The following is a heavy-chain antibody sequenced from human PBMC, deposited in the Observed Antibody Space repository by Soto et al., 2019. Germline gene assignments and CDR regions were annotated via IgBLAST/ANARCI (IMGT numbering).Heavy chain of an antibody. V-gene: IGHV4-34*01. J-gene: IGHJ4*02. Sequence: QVQLQQWGAGLLKPSENLSLTCAVHGGSFSGYYWNWIRQPPGKGLEWNGEINHSGSTNYNPSLKSRVTLSVDTSKFQFSLKLSSVTAAATAVYYCARGWGRIFDYWGQGTLVTVSS. CDR1: GGSFSGYY. CDR2: INHSGST. CDR3: ARGWGRIFDY. D-gene: IGHD7-27*01.